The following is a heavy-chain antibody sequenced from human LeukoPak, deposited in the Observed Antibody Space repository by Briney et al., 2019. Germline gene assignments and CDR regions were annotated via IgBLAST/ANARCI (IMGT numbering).Heavy chain of an antibody. CDR1: GFTFDDYA. Sequence: GRSLRLSCAASGFTFDDYAMHWVRQAPGKGLEWVSGISWNSGSIGYADSVKGRFTISRDNAKNSLYLQMNSLRAEDTALYYCASEGDPSLGLGGYGMDVWGQGTTVTVSS. V-gene: IGHV3-9*01. J-gene: IGHJ6*02. CDR2: ISWNSGSI. CDR3: ASEGDPSLGLGGYGMDV. D-gene: IGHD2-21*02.